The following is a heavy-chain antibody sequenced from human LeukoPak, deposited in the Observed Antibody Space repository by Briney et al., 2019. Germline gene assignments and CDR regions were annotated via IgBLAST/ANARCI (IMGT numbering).Heavy chain of an antibody. D-gene: IGHD1-14*01. CDR2: IYRSGSA. Sequence: SETLSLTCNVSGDSVTRDNFYWAFIRQPPGKGPEWIGTIYRSGSAYHNPSLKSRLTISIDTSKNQFSLKLTSVTAADTALYFCARAPHTSPTDYYFDFWGPGTLVTVSS. CDR3: ARAPHTSPTDYYFDF. V-gene: IGHV4-39*07. CDR1: GDSVTRDNFY. J-gene: IGHJ4*02.